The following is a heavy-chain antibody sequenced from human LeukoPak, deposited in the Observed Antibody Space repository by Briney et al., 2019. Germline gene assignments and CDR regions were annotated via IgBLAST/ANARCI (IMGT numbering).Heavy chain of an antibody. J-gene: IGHJ6*04. CDR1: GFTFSSYE. D-gene: IGHD3-10*01. CDR2: ISSSGSTI. CDR3: ARDVVRGVYGMDV. Sequence: GGSLRLSCAASGFTFSSYEMNWVRQAPGKGLEWVSYISSSGSTIYYADSVKGRFTISRDNAKNSLYLQMTSLRAEDTAVYYCARDVVRGVYGMDVWGKGTTVTVSS. V-gene: IGHV3-48*03.